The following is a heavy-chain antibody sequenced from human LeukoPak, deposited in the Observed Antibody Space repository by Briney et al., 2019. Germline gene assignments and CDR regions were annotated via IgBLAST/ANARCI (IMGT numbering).Heavy chain of an antibody. CDR2: ISSSGSTI. CDR1: GFTFSSYE. Sequence: PGGSLRLSCAASGFTFSSYEMNWVRQAPGKGLEWVSYISSSGSTIYYADSVKGRFTISRDNAKNSLYLQMNSLRVEDTAVYYCARSPEGYTYGYNSGLFDFWGQGTLVTVSS. V-gene: IGHV3-48*03. J-gene: IGHJ4*02. D-gene: IGHD5-24*01. CDR3: ARSPEGYTYGYNSGLFDF.